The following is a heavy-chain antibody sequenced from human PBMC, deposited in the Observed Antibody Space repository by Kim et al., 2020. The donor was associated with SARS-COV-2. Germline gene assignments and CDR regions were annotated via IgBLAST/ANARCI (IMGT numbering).Heavy chain of an antibody. CDR2: K. D-gene: IGHD4-17*01. V-gene: IGHV2-70*01. CDR3: ARTYGGTPFDY. Sequence: KYYSSSLKTRLTIANGTSNNQVVLTMTNMEPVDTATYYCARTYGGTPFDYWGQGTLVTVSS. J-gene: IGHJ4*02.